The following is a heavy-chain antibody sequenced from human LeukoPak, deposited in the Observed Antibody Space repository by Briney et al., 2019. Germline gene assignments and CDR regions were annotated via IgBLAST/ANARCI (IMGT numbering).Heavy chain of an antibody. J-gene: IGHJ5*02. V-gene: IGHV1-69*06. CDR3: ARETMVRGVIITDWFDP. CDR1: GGTFSSYA. CDR2: IIPIFGTA. Sequence: WASVKVSCKASGGTFSSYAISWVRQAPGQGLEWMGGIIPIFGTANYAQKFQGRVTITADKSTSTAYMELSSLRSEDTAVYYCARETMVRGVIITDWFDPWGQGTLVTVSS. D-gene: IGHD3-10*01.